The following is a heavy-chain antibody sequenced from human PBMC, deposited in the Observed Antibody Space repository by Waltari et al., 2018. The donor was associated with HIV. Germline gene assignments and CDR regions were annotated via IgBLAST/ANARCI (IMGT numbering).Heavy chain of an antibody. V-gene: IGHV4-39*01. J-gene: IGHJ4*02. CDR2: IFYTGST. CDR3: ARQRQSRRDPFDY. CDR1: GCSISSGLYY. Sequence: QLQLQESGPGLVKPSETLSLTCTVSGCSISSGLYYWGWIRLPPGKGLEWIGSIFYTGSTYDNPSRRGRATMSVETSKNRFSLQLGSVTAADTAVYYCARQRQSRRDPFDYWGQGTLVTVSS.